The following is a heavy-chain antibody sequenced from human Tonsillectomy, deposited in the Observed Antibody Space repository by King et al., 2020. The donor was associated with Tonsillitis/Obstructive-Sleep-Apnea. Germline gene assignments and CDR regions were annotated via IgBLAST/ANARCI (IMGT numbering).Heavy chain of an antibody. V-gene: IGHV4-34*01. J-gene: IGHJ4*02. CDR3: ARFSANYCGRGLGGDY. D-gene: IGHD3-10*01. CDR2: ITHRGSA. Sequence: VQLQQWGAGLFRPSETPSLTCAVYGGSFSGYFWTWIRQPPAKGLEWVVEITHRGSAMYNPSLRRRATTSVDTSQSQFSLRLSAVTAADRAVYYCARFSANYCGRGLGGDYWGQGILVTVSS. CDR1: GGSFSGYF.